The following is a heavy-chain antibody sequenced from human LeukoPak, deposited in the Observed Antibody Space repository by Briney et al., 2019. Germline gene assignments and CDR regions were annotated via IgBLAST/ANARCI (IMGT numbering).Heavy chain of an antibody. CDR2: FDPEDGET. CDR1: GYTLTELS. D-gene: IGHD1-26*01. V-gene: IGHV1-24*01. Sequence: ASVKASCKVSGYTLTELSMHWVRQAPGKGLEWMGGFDPEDGETIYAQKFQGRVTMTEDTSTDTAYMELSSLRSEDTAVYYCATMVGATSGVSFDYWGQGTLVTVSS. CDR3: ATMVGATSGVSFDY. J-gene: IGHJ4*02.